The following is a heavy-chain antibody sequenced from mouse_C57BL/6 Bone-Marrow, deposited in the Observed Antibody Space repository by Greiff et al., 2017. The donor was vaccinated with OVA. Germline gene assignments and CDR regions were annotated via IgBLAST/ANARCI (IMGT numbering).Heavy chain of an antibody. V-gene: IGHV1-64*01. CDR1: GYTFTSYW. CDR3: AREDGGNYCDV. J-gene: IGHJ1*03. Sequence: QVQLQQPGAELVKPGASVKLSCKASGYTFTSYWLHWVKQRPGQGLEWIGMIHPNSGSTNYNEKFKSKATLTVDKSSSTAYMQLSSLTAEDSAVYYCAREDGGNYCDVWGTGTTVTVSS. D-gene: IGHD1-1*01. CDR2: IHPNSGST.